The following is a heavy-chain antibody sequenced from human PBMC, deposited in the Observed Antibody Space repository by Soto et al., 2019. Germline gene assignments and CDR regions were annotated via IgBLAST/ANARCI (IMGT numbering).Heavy chain of an antibody. CDR2: INPNGGVT. J-gene: IGHJ6*03. CDR3: ARESGGATATLDYYYFYMDV. CDR1: GDSFNDYY. Sequence: QVQLVQSGAEVRKPVASVTVSCRSSGDSFNDYYIHWVRQAPGQGFEWMGWINPNGGVTKYAQKVQGWVSMTRDTSIRTVYMQLSRLRSDDTAVYYCARESGGATATLDYYYFYMDVWGTGTTVTVSS. D-gene: IGHD5-12*01. V-gene: IGHV1-2*04.